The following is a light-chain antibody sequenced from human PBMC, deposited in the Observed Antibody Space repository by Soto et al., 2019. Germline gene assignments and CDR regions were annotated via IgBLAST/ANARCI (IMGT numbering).Light chain of an antibody. J-gene: IGKJ2*01. CDR1: QSISRW. CDR2: DAS. Sequence: DIPMTQSPSTLSASVGDRVTITCRASQSISRWLAWYLQRPGKAPKLLIYDASSLESGVPSRFSGSGSGTEFTLTISSLQPDDSATYYCQQYDSNSKYTFGQGTKLEI. V-gene: IGKV1-5*01. CDR3: QQYDSNSKYT.